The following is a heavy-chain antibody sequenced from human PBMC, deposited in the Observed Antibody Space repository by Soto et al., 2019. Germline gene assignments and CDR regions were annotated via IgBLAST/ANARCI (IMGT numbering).Heavy chain of an antibody. CDR2: IYYSGST. Sequence: QVQLQESGPGLVKPSQTLSLTCTVSGGSISSGDYYWSWIRQPPGKGLEWIGYIYYSGSTYYNPSLKSRVTISVDTSKNQFSLKLSSVTAADTAVYYCARAHNYGGKGLGFDYWGQGTLVTVSS. CDR1: GGSISSGDYY. CDR3: ARAHNYGGKGLGFDY. D-gene: IGHD4-17*01. V-gene: IGHV4-30-4*01. J-gene: IGHJ4*02.